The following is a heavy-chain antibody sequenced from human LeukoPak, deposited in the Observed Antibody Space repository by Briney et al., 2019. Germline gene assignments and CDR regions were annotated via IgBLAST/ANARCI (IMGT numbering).Heavy chain of an antibody. CDR3: ARGDYYYGSGSYLDYFDY. D-gene: IGHD3-10*01. CDR2: IYYSGST. CDR1: GGSISSSSYY. V-gene: IGHV4-39*01. Sequence: SETLSLTCTVSGGSISSSSYYWGWIRQPPGKGLEWIGSIYYSGSTYYNPSLKSRVTISVDTSKNQFSLKLSSVTAADTAVYYCARGDYYYGSGSYLDYFDYWGQGTLDTVSS. J-gene: IGHJ4*02.